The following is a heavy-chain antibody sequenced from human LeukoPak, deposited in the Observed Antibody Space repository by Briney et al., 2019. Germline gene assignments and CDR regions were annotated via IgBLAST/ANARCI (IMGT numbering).Heavy chain of an antibody. Sequence: GASVKVSCKASGYTFTSYDINWVRQATGQGLEWMGWMNPNSGNTGYAQKFQGRVTMTRNTSISTAYMELSSLRSEDTAVYYCARDHHTVRGVMDYYGMDVWGQGTTVTVSS. V-gene: IGHV1-8*01. CDR2: MNPNSGNT. J-gene: IGHJ6*02. CDR1: GYTFTSYD. D-gene: IGHD3-10*01. CDR3: ARDHHTVRGVMDYYGMDV.